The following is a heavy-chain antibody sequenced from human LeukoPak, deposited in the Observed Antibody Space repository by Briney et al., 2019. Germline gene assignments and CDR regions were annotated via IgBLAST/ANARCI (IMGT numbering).Heavy chain of an antibody. CDR3: ATDVRSSPLGF. J-gene: IGHJ4*01. CDR2: IYSGGST. D-gene: IGHD6-19*01. CDR1: GFTVSSNY. Sequence: GGSLRLSCAVSGFTVSSNYMSWVRQAPGKGLEWVSIIYSGGSTYYADSVKDRFTISRDSSNNTLFLQMTNLRAEDSGLYYCATDVRSSPLGFWGHGTLVTVSS. V-gene: IGHV3-66*01.